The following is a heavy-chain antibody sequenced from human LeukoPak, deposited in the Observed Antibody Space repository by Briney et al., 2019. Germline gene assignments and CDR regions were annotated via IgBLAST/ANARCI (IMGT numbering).Heavy chain of an antibody. CDR1: GGSISSYY. CDR2: IYYSGST. D-gene: IGHD6-25*01. V-gene: IGHV4-59*08. CDR3: ARQGGGFWYFDL. Sequence: SETLSLTCTVSGGSISSYYWSWIRQPPGKGLEWIGYIYYSGSTNYNPSLKSRVTISVDTSKNQFSLKLSSVTAADTAVYYCARQGGGFWYFDLWGRGTPVTVS. J-gene: IGHJ2*01.